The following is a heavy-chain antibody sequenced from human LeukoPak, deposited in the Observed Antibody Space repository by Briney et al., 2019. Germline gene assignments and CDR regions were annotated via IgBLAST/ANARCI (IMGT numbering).Heavy chain of an antibody. CDR1: GGTFSSYA. Sequence: ASVNVSCKASGGTFSSYAISWVRQAPGQGLEWMGGIIPIFGTANYAQKFQGRVTITADESTSTAYMELSSLRSEDTAVYFCASEDGSGSYPNYWGQGTLVTVSS. CDR3: ASEDGSGSYPNY. CDR2: IIPIFGTA. J-gene: IGHJ4*02. D-gene: IGHD3-10*01. V-gene: IGHV1-69*13.